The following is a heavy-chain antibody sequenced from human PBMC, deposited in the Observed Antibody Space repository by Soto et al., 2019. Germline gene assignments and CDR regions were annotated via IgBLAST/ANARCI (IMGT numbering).Heavy chain of an antibody. CDR2: ISYDGSNK. Sequence: HPGGSLRLSCVASGFTFSNYAMNWVRQAPGKGLEWVAVISYDGSNKYYADSVKGRITISRDNSRNTLYLQMNNLRAEDTAMYYCARDLGNNYGSFAYWGQGTLVTVS. J-gene: IGHJ4*02. CDR3: ARDLGNNYGSFAY. CDR1: GFTFSNYA. D-gene: IGHD4-17*01. V-gene: IGHV3-30-3*01.